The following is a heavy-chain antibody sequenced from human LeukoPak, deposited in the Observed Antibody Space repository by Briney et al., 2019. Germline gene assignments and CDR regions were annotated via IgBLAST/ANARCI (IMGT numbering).Heavy chain of an antibody. CDR2: IYYSGST. J-gene: IGHJ4*02. CDR3: ARGRLGRQHASFFDS. V-gene: IGHV4-59*08. CDR1: DGSIGTYY. Sequence: SETLSLTCRVSDGSIGTYYWGWIRQPPGKGLEWIGYIYYSGSTPYNPSPKSRVTVSVDTSKNQFSLKLTSMTAADTAVYYCARGRLGRQHASFFDSWGQGTLVTVSS. D-gene: IGHD2-2*01.